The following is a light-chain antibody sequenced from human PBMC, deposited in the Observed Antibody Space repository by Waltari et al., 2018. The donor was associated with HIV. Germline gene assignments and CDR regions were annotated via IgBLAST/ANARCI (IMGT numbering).Light chain of an antibody. V-gene: IGLV3-1*01. Sequence: SYELTQPPSVSVSPGQTASITCSGYQLGDKYASWYQQKPGQSPVLVIYQDNNRPAGIPERFAGSNAGNAATRTISGTQAMDEADYYCQTWDSSHVVFGGGTKLTVL. CDR3: QTWDSSHVV. CDR1: QLGDKY. J-gene: IGLJ2*01. CDR2: QDN.